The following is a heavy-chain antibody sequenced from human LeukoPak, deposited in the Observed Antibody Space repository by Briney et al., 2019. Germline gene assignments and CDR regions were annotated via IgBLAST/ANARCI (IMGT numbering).Heavy chain of an antibody. J-gene: IGHJ6*02. CDR1: GGSISSYY. V-gene: IGHV4-59*08. CDR3: ARTTVDYGMDV. D-gene: IGHD4-11*01. Sequence: SETLSLTCTVSGGSISSYYWSWIRQPPGKGLEWIGYIYYSRSTNYNPSLKSRVTISVDTSKNQFSLKLSSVTAADTAVYYCARTTVDYGMDVWGQGTTVTVSS. CDR2: IYYSRST.